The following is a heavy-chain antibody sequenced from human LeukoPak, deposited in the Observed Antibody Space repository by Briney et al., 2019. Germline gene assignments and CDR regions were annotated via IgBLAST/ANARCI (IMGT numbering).Heavy chain of an antibody. D-gene: IGHD6-13*01. J-gene: IGHJ4*02. V-gene: IGHV3-23*01. CDR2: ISGSGGST. CDR1: GFTFSSYA. CDR3: ANWAVGYSSSWLYYFDY. Sequence: PGGSLRLSCAASGFTFSSYAMSWVRQAPGKGLEWVSAISGSGGSTYYADSVKGRFTISRDNSKNTLYLQMNSLRAEDTAVYYCANWAVGYSSSWLYYFDYWGQGTLVTVSS.